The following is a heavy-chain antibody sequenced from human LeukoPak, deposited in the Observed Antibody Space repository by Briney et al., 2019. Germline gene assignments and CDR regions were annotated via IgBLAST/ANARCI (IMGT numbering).Heavy chain of an antibody. D-gene: IGHD1/OR15-1a*01. CDR2: LSAGNGNT. V-gene: IGHV1-3*01. Sequence: ASVNVSCKASGYTFTSYAIHWVRQAPGQRLEWMGRLSAGNGNTKYSQKFQGRVTITRDTSASTAYMELSSLRSEDTAVYYCASGTNVYYFDYWGQGTLVTVSS. J-gene: IGHJ4*02. CDR1: GYTFTSYA. CDR3: ASGTNVYYFDY.